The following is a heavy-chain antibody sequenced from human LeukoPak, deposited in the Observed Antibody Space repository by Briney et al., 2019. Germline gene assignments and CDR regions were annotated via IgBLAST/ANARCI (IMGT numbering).Heavy chain of an antibody. J-gene: IGHJ4*02. V-gene: IGHV4-39*07. CDR2: IYYSGST. CDR3: ARDGYLDY. Sequence: KPSETLSLTCTVSGGSISSSSYYWGWIRQPPGKGLEWIGSIYYSGSTYYNPSLKSRVTISVDTSKNQFSLKLSSVTAADTAVYYCARDGYLDYWGQGTLVTVSS. CDR1: GGSISSSSYY.